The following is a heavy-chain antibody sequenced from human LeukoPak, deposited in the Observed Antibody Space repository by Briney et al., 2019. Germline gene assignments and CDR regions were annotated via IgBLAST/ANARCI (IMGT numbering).Heavy chain of an antibody. CDR1: GYTFTGYD. D-gene: IGHD3-10*01. V-gene: IGHV1-8*01. CDR3: ARALTYYYGSEPDY. CDR2: MNPKSGNT. J-gene: IGHJ4*02. Sequence: GASVKVSCKASGYTFTGYDINWVRQATGQGLEWMGWMNPKSGNTGYAQKFQGRVTMTRNTSISTAYMELSSLRSDDTAVYYCARALTYYYGSEPDYWGQGTLVTVSS.